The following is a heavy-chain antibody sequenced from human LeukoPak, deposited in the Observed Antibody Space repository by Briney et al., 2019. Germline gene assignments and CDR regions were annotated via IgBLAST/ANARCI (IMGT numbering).Heavy chain of an antibody. CDR3: ARDLVVVVPAAIGSEAYYYDMDG. J-gene: IGHJ6*02. D-gene: IGHD2-2*02. Sequence: SETLSLTCTVSGGSISSSSYYWGWIRQPPGKGLEWIGSIYYSGSTYYNPSLKSRVTISVDTSKNQFSLKLSSVTAADTAVYYCARDLVVVVPAAIGSEAYYYDMDGWGQGTTVTVS. CDR2: IYYSGST. V-gene: IGHV4-39*02. CDR1: GGSISSSSYY.